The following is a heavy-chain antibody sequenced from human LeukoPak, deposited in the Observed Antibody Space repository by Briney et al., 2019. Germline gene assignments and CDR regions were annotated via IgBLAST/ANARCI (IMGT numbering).Heavy chain of an antibody. CDR1: GFTFSTYG. D-gene: IGHD1-1*01. V-gene: IGHV3-33*01. CDR3: ARDRNVDYFDY. Sequence: GGSLRLSCAASGFTFSTYGMHWVRQAPGKGLEWVAVIWYDGSDKYYADSVKGRSTISRDNSKNTLYLQMNSLRAEDTAVYYCARDRNVDYFDYWGQGTLVTVAS. J-gene: IGHJ4*02. CDR2: IWYDGSDK.